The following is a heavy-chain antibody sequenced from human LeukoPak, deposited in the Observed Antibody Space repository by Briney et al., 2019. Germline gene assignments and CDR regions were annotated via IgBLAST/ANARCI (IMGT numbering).Heavy chain of an antibody. J-gene: IGHJ5*02. CDR3: AKDSEEYYYGSGKNWFDP. D-gene: IGHD3-10*01. CDR2: ISWNSGSI. CDR1: GFTFDDYA. V-gene: IGHV3-9*01. Sequence: GGSLRLSCAASGFTFDDYAMHWVRQAPGKGLEWVSGISWNSGSIGYADSVKGRFTISRDNAKNSLYLQTNSLRAEDTALYYCAKDSEEYYYGSGKNWFDPWGQGTLVTVSS.